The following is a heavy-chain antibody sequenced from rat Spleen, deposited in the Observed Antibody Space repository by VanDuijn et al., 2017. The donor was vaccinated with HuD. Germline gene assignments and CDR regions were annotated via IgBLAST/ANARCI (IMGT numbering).Heavy chain of an antibody. Sequence: EVQLVESGGGLVQPGRSMKLSCAASGFTFSNYDMAWVRQAPTKGLEWVASISYDGSSTYYRDSVKGRFTFSRDNAKSTLYLQMDSLRSEDTATYYCTILHYYYDGSYYYWGQGAMVTVSS. CDR1: GFTFSNYD. J-gene: IGHJ2*01. CDR3: TILHYYYDGSYYY. D-gene: IGHD1-12*02. V-gene: IGHV5-20*01. CDR2: ISYDGSST.